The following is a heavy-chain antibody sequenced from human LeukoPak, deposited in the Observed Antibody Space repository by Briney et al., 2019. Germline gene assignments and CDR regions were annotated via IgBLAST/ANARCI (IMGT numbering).Heavy chain of an antibody. V-gene: IGHV4-34*01. CDR1: GGSFSGYY. J-gene: IGHJ4*02. D-gene: IGHD6-13*01. Sequence: SETLSLTCAVYGGSFSGYYWSWIRQPPGKGLEWIGYIYHSGSTYYNPSLKSRVTISVDRSKNQFSLKLSSVTAADTAVYYCARAPIAAAVDYWGQGTLVTVSS. CDR3: ARAPIAAAVDY. CDR2: IYHSGST.